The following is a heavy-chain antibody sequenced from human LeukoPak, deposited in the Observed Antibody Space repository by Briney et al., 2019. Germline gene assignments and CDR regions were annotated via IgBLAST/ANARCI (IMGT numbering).Heavy chain of an antibody. CDR3: AREGGFYRPLDY. CDR1: GFTFSSYSM. CDR2: VHLDGRT. D-gene: IGHD3-3*01. J-gene: IGHJ4*02. V-gene: IGHV4-4*02. Sequence: PGGSLRLSCAASGFTFSSYSMNWVRQPPGKGLEWIGEVHLDGRTNYNPSLESRLTMSVDVSENQVSLKLTSVTAADTAVYYCAREGGFYRPLDYSGQGTLVTVSS.